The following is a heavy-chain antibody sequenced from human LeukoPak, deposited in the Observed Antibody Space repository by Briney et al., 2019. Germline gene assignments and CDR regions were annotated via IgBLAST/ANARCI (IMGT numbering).Heavy chain of an antibody. Sequence: ASVKVSFKASGYTFTGYYMHWVRQAPGQGLEWMGWANPNGGATNYAQKFQGRVTMTRDTSISTAYMELSRLRSDGTAVYYCARAAVTTLPYFDYWGQGTLVTVSS. J-gene: IGHJ4*02. CDR2: ANPNGGAT. D-gene: IGHD4-17*01. CDR3: ARAAVTTLPYFDY. V-gene: IGHV1-2*02. CDR1: GYTFTGYY.